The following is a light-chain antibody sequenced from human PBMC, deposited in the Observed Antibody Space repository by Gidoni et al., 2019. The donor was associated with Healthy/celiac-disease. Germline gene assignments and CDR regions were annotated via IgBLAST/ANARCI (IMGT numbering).Light chain of an antibody. CDR2: KND. V-gene: IGLV1-47*01. Sequence: QSVLTQPPSASGTPGQRVAISCSGSSSNIGNNFVYWCQQLPGTAPKLLIYKNDQRPSGVPDRFSGSKSGTSASLAISGLRSEDEADYYCGTGDDSLSNYYVFGTGTKVTVL. CDR3: GTGDDSLSNYYV. J-gene: IGLJ1*01. CDR1: SSNIGNNF.